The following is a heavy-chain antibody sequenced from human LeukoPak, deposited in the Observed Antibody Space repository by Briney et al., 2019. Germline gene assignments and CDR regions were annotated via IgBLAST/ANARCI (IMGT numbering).Heavy chain of an antibody. CDR3: ARGLADRYCSGDSCYPGYNWFDP. J-gene: IGHJ5*02. V-gene: IGHV1-2*02. CDR1: GYTFSAYY. Sequence: ASVKVSCTASGYTFSAYYIHWVRQAPGQGLEWVASINPNIGGANYALKFQGRVTMTRDTSIGTAYMELRRLRSDDTAVYYCARGLADRYCSGDSCYPGYNWFDPWGQGTQVTVSS. CDR2: INPNIGGA. D-gene: IGHD2-15*01.